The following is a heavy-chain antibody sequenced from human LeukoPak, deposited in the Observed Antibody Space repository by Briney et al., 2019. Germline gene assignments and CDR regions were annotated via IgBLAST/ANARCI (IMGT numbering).Heavy chain of an antibody. CDR2: IKQDGSEK. Sequence: GGSLRLSCAASGFTFSSYWMSLVRQAPGKGLEWVANIKQDGSEKYYVDSVKGRFTISRDNAKNSLYLQMNSLRAEDTAVYYCARGLVSGATNEYYFDYWGQGTLVTVSS. J-gene: IGHJ4*02. D-gene: IGHD1-26*01. CDR1: GFTFSSYW. CDR3: ARGLVSGATNEYYFDY. V-gene: IGHV3-7*01.